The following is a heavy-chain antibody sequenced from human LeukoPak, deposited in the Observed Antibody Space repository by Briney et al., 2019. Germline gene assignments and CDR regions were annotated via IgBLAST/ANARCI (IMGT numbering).Heavy chain of an antibody. D-gene: IGHD3/OR15-3a*01. Sequence: GGSLRLSCAASGFTFSEAWMNWVRQAPGKGLEWVGHIKNRPDGGTTDYAAPVKGGFTISRDDSKNTLYLQMNGLKTEDTAVYYCTTDIWTYSARDYWGQGTLVTVSS. CDR3: TTDIWTYSARDY. CDR2: IKNRPDGGTT. J-gene: IGHJ4*02. V-gene: IGHV3-15*01. CDR1: GFTFSEAW.